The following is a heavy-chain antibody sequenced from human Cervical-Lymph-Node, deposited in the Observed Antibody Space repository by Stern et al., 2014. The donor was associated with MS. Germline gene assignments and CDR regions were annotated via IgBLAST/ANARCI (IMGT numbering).Heavy chain of an antibody. CDR1: GGSVSRGSYY. V-gene: IGHV4-61*01. CDR2: ISYSGST. D-gene: IGHD5-18*01. Sequence: QLQLQESGQGLGKPSETLSLTCTISGGSVSRGSYYWSWIRKPPGKGLEWIVYISYSGSTNSTPSLKSRVTISVDTSKNQFSLKLSSVTAADTAVYYCARQSSGGYSWGQGTLVTVSS. CDR3: ARQSSGGYS. J-gene: IGHJ4*02.